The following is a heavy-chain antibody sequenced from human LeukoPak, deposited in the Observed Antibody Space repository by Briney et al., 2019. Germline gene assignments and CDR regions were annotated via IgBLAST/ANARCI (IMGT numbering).Heavy chain of an antibody. CDR3: ARDRLDLGVVGYGMDV. D-gene: IGHD3-3*01. J-gene: IGHJ6*02. CDR1: GFTFSSYS. V-gene: IGHV3-21*01. Sequence: GGSLRLSCAASGFTFSSYSMNWVRQAPGKGLEWVLSISSSSSYIYYADSVKGRFTISRDNAKNSLYLQMNSLRAEDTAVYYCARDRLDLGVVGYGMDVWGQGTTVTVSS. CDR2: ISSSSSYI.